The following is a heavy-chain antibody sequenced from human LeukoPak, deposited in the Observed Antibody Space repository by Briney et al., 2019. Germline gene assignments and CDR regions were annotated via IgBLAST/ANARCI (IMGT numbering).Heavy chain of an antibody. CDR3: AKDRSERTTSCSNY. V-gene: IGHV3-23*01. D-gene: IGHD2-2*01. CDR2: ISGSGDKT. Sequence: GGSLRLSCAASGFTFSSYAMDWVRRAPGKGLEWVSTISGSGDKTYYADSVRGRFTISRDNSKNTLYLQMNSLRADDTAVYYCAKDRSERTTSCSNYWGQGTLVTVSS. CDR1: GFTFSSYA. J-gene: IGHJ4*02.